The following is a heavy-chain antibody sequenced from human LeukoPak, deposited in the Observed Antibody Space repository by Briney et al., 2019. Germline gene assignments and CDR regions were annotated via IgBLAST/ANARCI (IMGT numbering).Heavy chain of an antibody. J-gene: IGHJ4*02. Sequence: GASLRLSCAASGFIFSNYAMYWVRQAPGKGLEWVSAISGRSDNTYYADSVKGRFPLSRDSSKNTLYLQMNSLRADDTAVYYCAKWGDYDVLTGYYVSDFWGQGTLVTVSS. CDR3: AKWGDYDVLTGYYVSDF. CDR1: GFIFSNYA. V-gene: IGHV3-23*01. D-gene: IGHD3-9*01. CDR2: ISGRSDNT.